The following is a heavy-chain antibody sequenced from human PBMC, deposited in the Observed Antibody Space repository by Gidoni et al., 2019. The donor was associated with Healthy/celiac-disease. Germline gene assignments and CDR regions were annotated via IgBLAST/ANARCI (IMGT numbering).Heavy chain of an antibody. J-gene: IGHJ4*02. D-gene: IGHD6-19*01. CDR1: GFTFSNAW. CDR3: TTDAQGAAGPFDY. Sequence: EVQLVESGGGLVKPGGSLRLSCAASGFTFSNAWMSWVRQAPGKGLEWVGRIKSKTDGGTTDYAAPVKGRFTISRDDSKNTLYLQMNSLKTEDTAVYYCTTDAQGAAGPFDYWGQGTLVTVSS. CDR2: IKSKTDGGTT. V-gene: IGHV3-15*01.